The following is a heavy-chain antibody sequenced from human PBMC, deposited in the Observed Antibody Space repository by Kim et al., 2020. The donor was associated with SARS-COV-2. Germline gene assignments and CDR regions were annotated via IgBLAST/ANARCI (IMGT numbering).Heavy chain of an antibody. V-gene: IGHV4-4*07. Sequence: SETLSLTCTVSGGSISSYYWSWIRQPAGKGLEWIGRIYTSGSTNCNPSLKSRVTMSVDTSKNQFSLKLSSVTAADTAVYYCARDSPPRGWELLSTSYGMDVWGQGTTVTVSS. CDR2: IYTSGST. J-gene: IGHJ6*02. CDR1: GGSISSYY. D-gene: IGHD1-26*01. CDR3: ARDSPPRGWELLSTSYGMDV.